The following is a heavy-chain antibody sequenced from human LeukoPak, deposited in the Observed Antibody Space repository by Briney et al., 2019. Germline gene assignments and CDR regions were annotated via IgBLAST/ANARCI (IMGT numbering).Heavy chain of an antibody. CDR2: ISGSGGST. CDR1: GFTFSSYA. Sequence: PGGSLRLSCAASGFTFSSYAMSWVRQAPGKGLEWVSAISGSGGSTYYADSVKGRFTISRDNAKNSLYLQMDSLRAEDTAVYYCAREGTTVGHDFDYWGQGTLVTVSS. J-gene: IGHJ4*02. V-gene: IGHV3-23*01. CDR3: AREGTTVGHDFDY. D-gene: IGHD4-11*01.